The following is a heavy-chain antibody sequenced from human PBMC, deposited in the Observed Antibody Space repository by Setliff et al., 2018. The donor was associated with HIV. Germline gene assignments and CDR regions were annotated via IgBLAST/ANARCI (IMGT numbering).Heavy chain of an antibody. CDR2: ISAYNGNT. Sequence: GASVKVSCKASGYTFTSYGMGWVRQAPGQGLEWMGWISAYNGNTHYAQKLQGRVTMTTDTSTSTAYMALRSLTSDDTAFYYCARARLQGIVTAVGPRDNCLDPWGQGTRVTVSS. D-gene: IGHD1-26*01. CDR1: GYTFTSYG. J-gene: IGHJ5*02. CDR3: ARARLQGIVTAVGPRDNCLDP. V-gene: IGHV1-18*01.